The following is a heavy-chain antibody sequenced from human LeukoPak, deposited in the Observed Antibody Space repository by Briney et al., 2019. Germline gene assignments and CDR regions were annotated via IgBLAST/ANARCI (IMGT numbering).Heavy chain of an antibody. Sequence: GGSLRLSCAASGLTVNNNYWHWVRQAPGQGLEWVSIIYANGDTLYTASVRGRFTFSRGSSKNTLYLQMNSLRAEDTAVYYCTHGDYPLTYWGQGTLVTVSS. V-gene: IGHV3-66*01. J-gene: IGHJ4*02. CDR2: IYANGDT. CDR1: GLTVNNNY. D-gene: IGHD4-17*01. CDR3: THGDYPLTY.